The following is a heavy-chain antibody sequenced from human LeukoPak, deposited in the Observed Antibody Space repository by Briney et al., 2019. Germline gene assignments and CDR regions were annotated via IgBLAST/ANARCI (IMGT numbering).Heavy chain of an antibody. J-gene: IGHJ5*02. Sequence: ASVKVSCKASGYTSTGYYMHWVRQAPGQGLERMGWINPNSGGTNYAQKFQGRVTMTRDTSISTAYMELSRLRSDDTAVYYCARDYSSSWYSTGLGWFDPWGQGTLVTVSS. CDR1: GYTSTGYY. CDR2: INPNSGGT. CDR3: ARDYSSSWYSTGLGWFDP. V-gene: IGHV1-2*02. D-gene: IGHD6-13*01.